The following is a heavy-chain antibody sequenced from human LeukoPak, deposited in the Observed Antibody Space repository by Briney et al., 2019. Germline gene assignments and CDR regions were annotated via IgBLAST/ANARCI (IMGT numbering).Heavy chain of an antibody. V-gene: IGHV1-2*02. CDR1: GYTFTGYY. D-gene: IGHD2-15*01. Sequence: ASVKVSCKASGYTFTGYYMHWVRQAPGQGLEWMGWINPNSGGTNYAQKFQGRVTMTRDTPISTAYMELSRLRSDDTAVYYCARQVVVAAYYFDYWGQGTLVTVSS. CDR2: INPNSGGT. CDR3: ARQVVVAAYYFDY. J-gene: IGHJ4*02.